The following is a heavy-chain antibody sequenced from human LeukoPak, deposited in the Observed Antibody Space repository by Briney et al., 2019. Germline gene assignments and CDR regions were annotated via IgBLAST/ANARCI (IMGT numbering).Heavy chain of an antibody. V-gene: IGHV3-53*01. D-gene: IGHD2-2*01. CDR1: GFTVSTYY. J-gene: IGHJ4*02. CDR3: ARGLGYCTSTTCLLPFDY. Sequence: GGSLRLSCAASGFTVSTYYMTWVRQAPGKGLEYVSVIYSGGSTYYADSVKGRFTVSRDNSKNTLYLQMNSLRAEDTAMYYCARGLGYCTSTTCLLPFDYWGQGTLVTVSS. CDR2: IYSGGST.